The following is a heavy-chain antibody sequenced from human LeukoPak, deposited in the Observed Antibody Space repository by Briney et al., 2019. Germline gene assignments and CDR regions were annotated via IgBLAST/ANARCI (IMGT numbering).Heavy chain of an antibody. CDR1: GGTFSSYA. V-gene: IGHV1-69*04. D-gene: IGHD3-22*01. CDR3: ARAPYYYDSSGQGAFDI. J-gene: IGHJ3*02. CDR2: IIPILGIA. Sequence: ASVKVSCKASGGTFSSYAISWVRQAPGQGLEWMGRIIPILGIANYAQKFQGRVAITADKSTSTAYMELSSLRSEDTAVYNCARAPYYYDSSGQGAFDIWGQGTMVTVSS.